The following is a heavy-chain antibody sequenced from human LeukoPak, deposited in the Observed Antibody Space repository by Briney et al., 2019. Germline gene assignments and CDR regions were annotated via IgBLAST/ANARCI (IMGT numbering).Heavy chain of an antibody. CDR3: ARGGQQWLADDAFDI. CDR1: GGTFSSYA. V-gene: IGHV1-69*05. Sequence: SVKVSCKASGGTFSSYAISWVRQAPGQELEWMGRIIPIFGTANYAQKFQGRVTITTDESTSTAYMELSSLRSEDTAVYYCARGGQQWLADDAFDIWGQGTMVTVSS. J-gene: IGHJ3*02. CDR2: IIPIFGTA. D-gene: IGHD6-19*01.